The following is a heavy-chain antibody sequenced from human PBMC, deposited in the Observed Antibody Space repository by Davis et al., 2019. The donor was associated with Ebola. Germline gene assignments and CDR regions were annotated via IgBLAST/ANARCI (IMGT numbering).Heavy chain of an antibody. Sequence: ASVKVSCKASGYSFTDDGISWVRQAPGQGLEWMGWISTYNGNTNYAQQLQGRVTMTTDTATSTAYMELRGLRSDDTAVYYCARAYWSGSWNDHGDVWGQGTTVTVSS. CDR3: ARAYWSGSWNDHGDV. J-gene: IGHJ6*02. V-gene: IGHV1-18*01. CDR2: ISTYNGNT. D-gene: IGHD1-1*01. CDR1: GYSFTDDG.